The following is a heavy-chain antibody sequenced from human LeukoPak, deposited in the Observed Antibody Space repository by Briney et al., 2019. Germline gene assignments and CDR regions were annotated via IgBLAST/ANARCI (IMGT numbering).Heavy chain of an antibody. CDR3: ARAGYDFWSGYYKDYYYYYYMDV. CDR1: GYTFTSYD. V-gene: IGHV1-8*01. J-gene: IGHJ6*03. Sequence: GASVKVSCKASGYTFTSYDINWVRQATGQGLEWMGWMNPNSGNTGYAQKFQGRVTMTRNTSISIAYMELSSLRSEDTAVYYCARAGYDFWSGYYKDYYYYYYMDVWGKGTTVTASS. CDR2: MNPNSGNT. D-gene: IGHD3-3*01.